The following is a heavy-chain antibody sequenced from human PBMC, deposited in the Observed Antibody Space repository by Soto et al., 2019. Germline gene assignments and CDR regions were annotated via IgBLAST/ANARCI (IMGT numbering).Heavy chain of an antibody. Sequence: ASVKVPCKASGYTFTSYAMHWVRQAPGQRLEWMGWINAGNGNTKYSQKFQGRVTITRDTSASTAYMELSSLRSEDTAVYYCARSPGYSYGDYWGQGTLVTVSS. D-gene: IGHD5-18*01. V-gene: IGHV1-3*01. J-gene: IGHJ4*02. CDR2: INAGNGNT. CDR3: ARSPGYSYGDY. CDR1: GYTFTSYA.